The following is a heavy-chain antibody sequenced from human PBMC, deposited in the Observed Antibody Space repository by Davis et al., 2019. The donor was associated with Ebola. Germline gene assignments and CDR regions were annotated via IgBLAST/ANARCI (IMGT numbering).Heavy chain of an antibody. CDR2: ISYDGSNK. Sequence: GESLKISCAASGFTFSSYGMHWVRQAPGKGLEWVAIISYDGSNKYYADSVKGRFTISRDNSKNTLYLQMNSLRAEDTAVYYCARELRYGDYVVWGQGTLVTVSS. CDR1: GFTFSSYG. CDR3: ARELRYGDYVV. D-gene: IGHD4-17*01. J-gene: IGHJ4*02. V-gene: IGHV3-30*03.